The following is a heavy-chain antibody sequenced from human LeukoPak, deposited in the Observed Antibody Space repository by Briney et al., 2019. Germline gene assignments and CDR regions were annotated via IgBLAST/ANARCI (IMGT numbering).Heavy chain of an antibody. CDR3: ARDRSGSYETFDI. CDR1: GFTFNIYA. Sequence: PGGSLRLSCAASGFTFNIYAMHWVRQAPGKGLEWVAVIPYDGSNQYYADSVKGRFTFSRDNSKNTLYLQMNSLRAGDTAMYYRARDRSGSYETFDIWGQGTMVTVSS. J-gene: IGHJ3*02. V-gene: IGHV3-30*04. CDR2: IPYDGSNQ. D-gene: IGHD1-26*01.